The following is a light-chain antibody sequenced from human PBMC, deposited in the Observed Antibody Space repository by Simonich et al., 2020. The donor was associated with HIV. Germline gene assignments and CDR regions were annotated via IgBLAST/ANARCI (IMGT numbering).Light chain of an antibody. V-gene: IGKV3-11*01. CDR1: QSVSSY. CDR3: QQRSNWPRT. CDR2: DAS. Sequence: ETVLTQSPATLSLSPGERATLSCRASQSVSSYIARYQQKPGQTPRLLIYDASNRATGIPARFSGSGSGTDFTLTISSLEPEDFAVYYCQQRSNWPRTFGQGTRLEIK. J-gene: IGKJ5*01.